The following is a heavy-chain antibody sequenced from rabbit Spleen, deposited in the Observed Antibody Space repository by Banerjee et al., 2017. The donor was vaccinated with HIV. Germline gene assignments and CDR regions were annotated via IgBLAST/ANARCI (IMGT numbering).Heavy chain of an antibody. CDR2: IYAGSSGNT. CDR1: GFDFSNYG. V-gene: IGHV1S45*01. J-gene: IGHJ4*01. D-gene: IGHD2-1*01. CDR3: VRDQAGDADYGPYYLNL. Sequence: QEQLVESGGGLVQPGGSLKLSCKASGFDFSNYGVSWVRQAPGKGLEWIACIYAGSSGNTYSATWAKGRFTISKTSSTTVTLQMTSLTAADTATYFCVRDQAGDADYGPYYLNLWGQGTLVTVS.